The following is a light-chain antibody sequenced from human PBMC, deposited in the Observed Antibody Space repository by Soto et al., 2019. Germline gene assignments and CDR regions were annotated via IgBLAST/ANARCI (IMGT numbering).Light chain of an antibody. Sequence: DIQLTQPPSFLSASVGDRVTITCRASQDIGSYLAWYQQKPGKAPNLLIFGASSLQSGVPSRFSGSGSGTEFTLAISSLLPEDFATYGCEQLNSYSIVTCGPGTKVDIK. V-gene: IGKV1-9*01. J-gene: IGKJ3*01. CDR2: GAS. CDR3: EQLNSYSIVT. CDR1: QDIGSY.